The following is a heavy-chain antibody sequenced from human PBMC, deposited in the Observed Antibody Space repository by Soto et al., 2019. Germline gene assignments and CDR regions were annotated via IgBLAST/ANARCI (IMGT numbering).Heavy chain of an antibody. CDR1: GGTFSSYA. J-gene: IGHJ6*02. CDR2: IIPIFGTA. V-gene: IGHV1-69*13. Sequence: SVEVSCKASGGTFSSYAISWVRQAPGQGLEWMGGIIPIFGTANYAQKFQGRVTITADESTSTAYMELSSLRSEDTAVYYCASIDCSSTSCYAPLYYYGMDVWGQGTTVTVSS. CDR3: ASIDCSSTSCYAPLYYYGMDV. D-gene: IGHD2-2*01.